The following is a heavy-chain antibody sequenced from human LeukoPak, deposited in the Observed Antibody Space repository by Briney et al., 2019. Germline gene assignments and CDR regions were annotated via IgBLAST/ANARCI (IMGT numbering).Heavy chain of an antibody. D-gene: IGHD2-2*01. J-gene: IGHJ4*02. V-gene: IGHV3-30*02. CDR1: GFTSSSYG. CDR2: IRYDESNK. CDR3: AKDSGRYCSSTSCSPDY. Sequence: GGSLRLSCAASGFTSSSYGMHWLRQAPGKGLEGVAFIRYDESNKYYADSVKGRFTISRDNSKNTLYLQMYGLRAEDTAVYYCAKDSGRYCSSTSCSPDYWGQGTLVTVSS.